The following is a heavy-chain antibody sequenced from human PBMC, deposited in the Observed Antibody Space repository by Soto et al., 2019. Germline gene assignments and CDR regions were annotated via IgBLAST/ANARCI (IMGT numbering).Heavy chain of an antibody. CDR1: GFTFNNYN. Sequence: EVQLVESGGGLVKPGGSLRLSCAASGFTFNNYNMNWVRQAPGKGLEWVSSIGTSSSYIYYADSLKGRFTISRDNADNSLYLQLNSLRAEDTAVYYCSGVLSGTPNYYYMDVWGEGTAVTVSS. J-gene: IGHJ6*03. CDR2: IGTSSSYI. CDR3: SGVLSGTPNYYYMDV. D-gene: IGHD2-15*01. V-gene: IGHV3-21*01.